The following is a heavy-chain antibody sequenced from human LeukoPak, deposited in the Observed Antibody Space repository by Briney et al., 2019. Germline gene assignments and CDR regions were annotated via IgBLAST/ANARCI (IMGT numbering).Heavy chain of an antibody. CDR2: ICYSGST. J-gene: IGHJ4*02. CDR3: AAGKDIVVVVAATLEY. CDR1: GGSISGSSYY. D-gene: IGHD2-15*01. Sequence: SETLSLTCAVSGGSISGSSYYWGWLRQPPGTGLEWIGNICYSGSTYYNPSLKSRVTISVDTSKNQFSLKLSSVTAADTALYYCAAGKDIVVVVAATLEYWGQGTLVTVSS. V-gene: IGHV4-39*01.